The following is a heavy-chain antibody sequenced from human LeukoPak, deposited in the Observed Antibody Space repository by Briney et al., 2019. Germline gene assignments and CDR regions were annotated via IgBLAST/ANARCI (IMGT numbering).Heavy chain of an antibody. V-gene: IGHV3-74*01. J-gene: IGHJ3*02. CDR1: GFTFSNHW. D-gene: IGHD2-15*01. CDR3: ARTGSGGDLDI. Sequence: GWCLRLSCAASGFTFSNHWLHWVRLAPGKGLEWVSRINGDGTSTIYADSVKGRFTISRDNAKSTVYLQMNSLRAEDTAVYYCARTGSGGDLDIWGQGTMVTVSS. CDR2: INGDGTST.